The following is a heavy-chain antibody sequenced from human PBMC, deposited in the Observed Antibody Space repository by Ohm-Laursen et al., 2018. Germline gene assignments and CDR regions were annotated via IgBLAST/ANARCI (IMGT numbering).Heavy chain of an antibody. CDR1: GFTFSNYA. J-gene: IGHJ4*02. Sequence: SLRLSCAASGFTFSNYAMYWVRQAPGKGLEWVSAITDSGGSTFYADSVKGRFTISRDNSKNMLYLQMNSLRAEDTAVYYCAGDRNSNTWSYYWGQGTLVTVS. D-gene: IGHD6-13*01. CDR3: AGDRNSNTWSYY. V-gene: IGHV3-23*01. CDR2: ITDSGGST.